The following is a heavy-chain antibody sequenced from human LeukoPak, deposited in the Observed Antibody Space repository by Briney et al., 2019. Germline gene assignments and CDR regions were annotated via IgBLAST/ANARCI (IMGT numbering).Heavy chain of an antibody. V-gene: IGHV4-31*03. J-gene: IGHJ4*02. CDR2: IYYTGST. Sequence: SETLSLTCTVSGASIISGGYYWSWIRQHPGKGLEWIGYIYYTGSTYYNPSLKNRLTISIDTSKSQFSLKLTSVTAADTAVYYCARDPIAYCGADCYSDWGQGTLVTVSS. CDR1: GASIISGGYY. CDR3: ARDPIAYCGADCYSD. D-gene: IGHD2-21*02.